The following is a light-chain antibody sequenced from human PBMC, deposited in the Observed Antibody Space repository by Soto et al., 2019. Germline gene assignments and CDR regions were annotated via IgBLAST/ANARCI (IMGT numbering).Light chain of an antibody. V-gene: IGKV3-20*01. CDR2: GAS. CDR1: QSVSSSY. Sequence: EIVLTQSPGTLSLSPGERATLSCRASQSVSSSYLAWYQQKPGQAPRLLIYGASSRATGIPDRFSGSGSGTDFTLTVSRLEPEDFATYYCQQIHSTSSYTFGQGTRVDIK. J-gene: IGKJ2*01. CDR3: QQIHSTSSYT.